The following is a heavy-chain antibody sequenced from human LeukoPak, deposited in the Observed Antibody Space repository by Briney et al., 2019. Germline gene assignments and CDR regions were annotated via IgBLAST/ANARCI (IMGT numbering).Heavy chain of an antibody. J-gene: IGHJ4*02. D-gene: IGHD2-8*02. CDR2: ISYDGRNK. V-gene: IGHV3-30*04. CDR3: ATYRQVLLPFES. CDR1: GFTFSSYA. Sequence: GGSLRLSCAASGFTFSSYAMHWVRQAPGKGLEWVAVISYDGRNKYYTDSVKGRFPISRDNSKNTLYLQMNSLRAEDTAIYYCATYRQVLLPFESWGQGTLVTVSS.